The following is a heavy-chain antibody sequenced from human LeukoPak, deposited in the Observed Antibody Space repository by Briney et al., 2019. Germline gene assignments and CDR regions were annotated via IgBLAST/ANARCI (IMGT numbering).Heavy chain of an antibody. CDR3: ARGGHYFDY. CDR2: IGTVGDT. Sequence: PGGSLRLSCAASGFTFSGYDFHWVRQATGRGLEWVSAIGTVGDTHYLDSVKGRFTISRENAKNSSYLQMNSLRAEDTAVYYCARGGHYFDYWGQGTLVTVSS. CDR1: GFTFSGYD. V-gene: IGHV3-13*04. J-gene: IGHJ4*02.